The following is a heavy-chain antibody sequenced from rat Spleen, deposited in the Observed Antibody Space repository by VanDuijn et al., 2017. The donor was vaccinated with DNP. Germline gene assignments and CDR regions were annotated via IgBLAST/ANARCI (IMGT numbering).Heavy chain of an antibody. CDR3: ATSSYFGYDYGHWYLDF. J-gene: IGHJ1*01. Sequence: EVQLVESGGGLVQPGNSLKLSCAASGFTFSDYAMAWVRQSPKKGLEWVATIIYDGSSTYYRDSVRGRFTISRDYARSTLYLQMDSLRSEDTATYYCATSSYFGYDYGHWYLDFWGPGTMVTVSS. V-gene: IGHV5S10*01. D-gene: IGHD1-7*01. CDR1: GFTFSDYA. CDR2: IIYDGSST.